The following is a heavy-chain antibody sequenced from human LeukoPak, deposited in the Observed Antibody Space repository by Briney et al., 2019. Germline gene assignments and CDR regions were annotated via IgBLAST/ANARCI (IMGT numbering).Heavy chain of an antibody. D-gene: IGHD2-15*01. J-gene: IGHJ6*02. CDR3: ARDREYGSGGSCYLRMYYYYYYYGMDV. CDR2: IWYDGSNK. Sequence: GGSLRLSCAASGFTFSSYGMHWVRQAPGKGLEWVAVIWYDGSNKYYADSVKGRLTTSRDNSKNTLYLQMNSLRAEDTAVYYGARDREYGSGGSCYLRMYYYYYYYGMDVWGQGTTVTVS. CDR1: GFTFSSYG. V-gene: IGHV3-33*01.